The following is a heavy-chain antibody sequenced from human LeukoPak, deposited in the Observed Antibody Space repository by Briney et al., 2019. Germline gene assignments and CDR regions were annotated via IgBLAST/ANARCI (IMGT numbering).Heavy chain of an antibody. V-gene: IGHV3-21*01. J-gene: IGHJ3*02. D-gene: IGHD3-22*01. Sequence: GGSLRLSCAASGFTFSSYSMNWVRQAPGKGLEWVSSISSSSSYIYYADSVKGRLTISRDNAKNSLYLQMNSLRAEDTAVYYCARRYYDSSGGGAFDIWGQGTMVTVSS. CDR3: ARRYYDSSGGGAFDI. CDR1: GFTFSSYS. CDR2: ISSSSSYI.